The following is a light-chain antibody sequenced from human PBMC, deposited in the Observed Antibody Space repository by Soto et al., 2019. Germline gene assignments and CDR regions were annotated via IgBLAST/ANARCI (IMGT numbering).Light chain of an antibody. J-gene: IGKJ4*01. V-gene: IGKV1-9*01. CDR2: AAS. CDR3: EQRTTYPLT. CDR1: QVIGSF. Sequence: DIQLTQSPSLLSAAVGDRVTVTCRARQVIGSFLAWYQHNPGKAHNLLISAASTLQGGVPSRFSGSGSGTECTLTISIMQPEDFATYSCEQRTTYPLTFGGGTTVEVK.